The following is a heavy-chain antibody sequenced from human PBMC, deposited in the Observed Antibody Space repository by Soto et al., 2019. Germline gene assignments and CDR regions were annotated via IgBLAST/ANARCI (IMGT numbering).Heavy chain of an antibody. D-gene: IGHD3-10*01. CDR3: ARNRISYGSGSYYRGYYYGMDV. V-gene: IGHV1-69*13. Sequence: SVKVSCKASGGTFSSYAISWVRQAPGQGLEWMVGVIPIFGTANYAQKFQGIVTITADESTSTAYMELISLRSEDTAVYYCARNRISYGSGSYYRGYYYGMDVWGQGTTVTVSS. CDR2: VIPIFGTA. CDR1: GGTFSSYA. J-gene: IGHJ6*02.